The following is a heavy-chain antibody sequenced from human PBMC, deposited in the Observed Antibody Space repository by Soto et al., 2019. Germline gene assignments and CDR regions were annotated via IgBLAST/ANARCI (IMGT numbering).Heavy chain of an antibody. CDR3: ARLGTPDYIMRGHFDS. Sequence: QVQLVQSGAEVKKPGSSVKVSCKASGGTFSSYAISWVRQAPGQGLEWMGGIIPIFGTANYAQKFQGRVTITADESTSTAYMELSSLRSEDTALYYCARLGTPDYIMRGHFDSWGQGTLVTVSS. D-gene: IGHD4-4*01. CDR1: GGTFSSYA. CDR2: IIPIFGTA. J-gene: IGHJ4*02. V-gene: IGHV1-69*01.